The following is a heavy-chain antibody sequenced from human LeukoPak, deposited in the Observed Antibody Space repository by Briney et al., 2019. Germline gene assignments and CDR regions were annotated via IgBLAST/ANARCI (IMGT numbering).Heavy chain of an antibody. CDR3: ATSTKEESIAAAGLLRANYYYYYMDV. CDR2: FDPEDGET. Sequence: GASVKVSCKVSGYTLTELSMHWVRQAPGKGLEWMGGFDPEDGETIYAQKFQGRVTMTEDTSTDTAYMELSSLRSEDTAVYYCATSTKEESIAAAGLLRANYYYYYMDVWGKGTTVTISS. CDR1: GYTLTELS. J-gene: IGHJ6*03. V-gene: IGHV1-24*01. D-gene: IGHD6-13*01.